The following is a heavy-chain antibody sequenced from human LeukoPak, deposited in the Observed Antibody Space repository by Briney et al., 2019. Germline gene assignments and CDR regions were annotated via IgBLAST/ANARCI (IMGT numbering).Heavy chain of an antibody. CDR3: AKTDYSSGWYVEYFQH. J-gene: IGHJ1*01. D-gene: IGHD6-19*01. Sequence: LGGSLRLSCAASGFTFSSYGMSWVRQAPGKGLEWVSAISGSGGSTYYADSVKGRFTISRDNSKNTLYLQMNSLRAEDTALYYCAKTDYSSGWYVEYFQHWGQGTLVTVSS. CDR2: ISGSGGST. CDR1: GFTFSSYG. V-gene: IGHV3-23*01.